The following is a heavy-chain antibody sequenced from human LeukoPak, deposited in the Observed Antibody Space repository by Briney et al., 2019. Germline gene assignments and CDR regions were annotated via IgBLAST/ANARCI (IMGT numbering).Heavy chain of an antibody. J-gene: IGHJ4*02. CDR3: AKDPEDIVVVPAVIHGGFDY. D-gene: IGHD2-2*01. CDR1: GFTFSSYA. V-gene: IGHV3-23*01. CDR2: ISGSGGST. Sequence: PGGSLRLSCAASGFTFSSYAMSWVRQAPGKGLEWVSAISGSGGSTYYADSVKGRFTISRDNSKNTLYLQMNSLRAEGTAVYYCAKDPEDIVVVPAVIHGGFDYWGQGTLVTVSS.